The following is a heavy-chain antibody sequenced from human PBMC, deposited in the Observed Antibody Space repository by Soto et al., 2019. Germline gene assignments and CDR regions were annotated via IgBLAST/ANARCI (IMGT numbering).Heavy chain of an antibody. J-gene: IGHJ6*02. D-gene: IGHD3-10*02. CDR3: ASVRGGYYHAMDV. V-gene: IGHV4-4*02. CDR1: GGSISSSNW. Sequence: PSETLSLTCAVSGGSISSSNWWSWVRQPPGKGLEWIGEIYHSGSTNYNPSLKSRVTISVDKSKNQFSLKLSSVTAADTAVYYCASVRGGYYHAMDVWGQGTTVTVSS. CDR2: IYHSGST.